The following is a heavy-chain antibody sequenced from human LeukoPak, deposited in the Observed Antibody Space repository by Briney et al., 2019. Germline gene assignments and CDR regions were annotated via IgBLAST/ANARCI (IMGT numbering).Heavy chain of an antibody. D-gene: IGHD4-17*01. CDR2: IFTTENT. Sequence: KASETLSLTCTVSGGYIGSYYWSWIRQPAGKGLEWIGRIFTTENTDYNPSLKSRVTMSVDISTSQFTLRLTSVTAADTAVYFCAREGDYGEYSKSFYYLGVWGKGTTVTVSS. CDR1: GGYIGSYY. V-gene: IGHV4-4*07. CDR3: AREGDYGEYSKSFYYLGV. J-gene: IGHJ6*03.